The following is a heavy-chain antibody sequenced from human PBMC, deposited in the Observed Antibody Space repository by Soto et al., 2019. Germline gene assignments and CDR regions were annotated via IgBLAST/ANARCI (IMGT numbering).Heavy chain of an antibody. CDR1: GGTFSSYA. CDR3: ARGGQDIVVVPAAIDVRYPYGMDV. CDR2: IIPIFGTA. D-gene: IGHD2-2*02. Sequence: SVKVSCKASGGTFSSYAISWVRQAPGQGLEWMGGIIPIFGTANYAQKFQGRVTITADESTSTAYMELSSLRSEDTAVYYCARGGQDIVVVPAAIDVRYPYGMDVSCQGRTVTVSS. J-gene: IGHJ6*02. V-gene: IGHV1-69*13.